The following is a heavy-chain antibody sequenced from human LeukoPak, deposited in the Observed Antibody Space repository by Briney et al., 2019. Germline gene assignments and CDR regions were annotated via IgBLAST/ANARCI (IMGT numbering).Heavy chain of an antibody. CDR1: GYTFTSYS. V-gene: IGHV1-18*01. CDR3: ARAEYYYGSGSYSLPNYYYYYYMDV. J-gene: IGHJ6*03. CDR2: ISAYNGNT. Sequence: GASVKVSCKASGYTFTSYSISWVRQAPGQGLEWMGWISAYNGNTNYAQKLQGRVTMTTDTSTSTAYMELRSLRSDDTAVYYCARAEYYYGSGSYSLPNYYYYYYMDVWGKGTTVTVSS. D-gene: IGHD3-10*01.